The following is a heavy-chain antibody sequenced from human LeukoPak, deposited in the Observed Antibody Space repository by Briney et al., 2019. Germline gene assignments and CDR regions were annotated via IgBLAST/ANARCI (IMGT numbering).Heavy chain of an antibody. CDR3: AKGDQYSRDWFDP. CDR2: ISASGVGT. J-gene: IGHJ5*02. D-gene: IGHD6-13*01. CDR1: GFTFSSYA. Sequence: PGGSLRLSCAASGFTFSSYAMSWVRQAPGKGLEWVSSISASGVGTYYADSVKGRFTISRDNSKNTLYLQMNSLRAVDTAVYYCAKGDQYSRDWFDPWGQGTLVTVSS. V-gene: IGHV3-23*01.